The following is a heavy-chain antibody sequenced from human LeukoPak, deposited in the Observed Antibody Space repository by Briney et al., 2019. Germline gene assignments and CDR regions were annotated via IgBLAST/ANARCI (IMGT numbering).Heavy chain of an antibody. CDR1: GYTFTSYA. V-gene: IGHV3-23*01. CDR2: ISGSGGST. Sequence: SCKASGYTFTSYAMSWVRQAPGKGLEWVSAISGSGGSTYYADSVKGRFTISRDNSKNTLYLQMNSLRAEDTAVYYCAKDRAYCGGDCYPGSDFDYWGQGTLVTVSS. CDR3: AKDRAYCGGDCYPGSDFDY. J-gene: IGHJ4*02. D-gene: IGHD2-21*02.